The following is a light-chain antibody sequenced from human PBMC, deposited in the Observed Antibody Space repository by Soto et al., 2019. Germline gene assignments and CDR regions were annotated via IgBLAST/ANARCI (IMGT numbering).Light chain of an antibody. CDR2: DGS. J-gene: IGKJ4*01. V-gene: IGKV3D-20*01. CDR3: QQYDNSASLS. Sequence: EIVLTESPATLSLSPGDRATLSCGASQSVRGSDVDWYQQKAGLQPMLLIDDGSSKASGIPVRFSGSGSGTDCTFTIGRLVFEDFALYYFQQYDNSASLSFGGGTK. CDR1: QSVRGSD.